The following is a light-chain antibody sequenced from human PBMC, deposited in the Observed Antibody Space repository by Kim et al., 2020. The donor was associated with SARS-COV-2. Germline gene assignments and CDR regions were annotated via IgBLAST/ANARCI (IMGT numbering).Light chain of an antibody. J-gene: IGLJ3*02. CDR1: KLGDKY. Sequence: SYELTQSPSVSVSPGQTASITCSADKLGDKYVSWYQQKPGQSPVLLIYQDRKRPSGIPERFSGSNSGNTATLTLSGTQAMDEADYYCQAWDNRIVVFGGGTQLTVL. V-gene: IGLV3-1*01. CDR2: QDR. CDR3: QAWDNRIVV.